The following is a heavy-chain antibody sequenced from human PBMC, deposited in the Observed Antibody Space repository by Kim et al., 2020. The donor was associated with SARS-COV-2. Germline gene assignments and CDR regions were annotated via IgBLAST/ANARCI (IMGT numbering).Heavy chain of an antibody. CDR2: MYHSGST. J-gene: IGHJ4*02. V-gene: IGHV4-38-2*02. Sequence: SETLSLTCTVSGYSISSGYYWGWIRQPPGKGLEWIGRMYHSGSTFYNPSLKSRVTISVDTSKNQFSLKLSSVTAADTAVYYCARWPFDYFFDYWGQGTLVTVSS. CDR3: ARWPFDYFFDY. D-gene: IGHD3-9*01. CDR1: GYSISSGYY.